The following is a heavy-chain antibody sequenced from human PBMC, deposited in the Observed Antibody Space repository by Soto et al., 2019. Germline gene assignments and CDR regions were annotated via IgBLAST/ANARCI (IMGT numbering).Heavy chain of an antibody. V-gene: IGHV4-34*01. CDR2: VNHSGTT. D-gene: IGHD3-10*01. CDR1: GGSFSAYY. J-gene: IGHJ6*02. CDR3: ARGRGQISLYQYYIMDV. Sequence: PSETPSLTCAVYGGSFSAYYWSWIRQPPVKGLEWIGEVNHSGTTNYNPSLKSRVTISVDTSKNQFSLKLSSVTAADTAVYYCARGRGQISLYQYYIMDVWGQGTTVTVSS.